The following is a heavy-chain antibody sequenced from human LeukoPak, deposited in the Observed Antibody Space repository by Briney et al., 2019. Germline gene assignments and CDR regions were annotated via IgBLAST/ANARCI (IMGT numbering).Heavy chain of an antibody. CDR1: GASISSHY. Sequence: PSETLSLTCTVSGASISSHYWSWLRQPPGKGLEWIGYISYSGSINYNPSLRSRVTISVDTSKNQFSLKLSSVTAADTAVYYCARGIPSGSYKYYFDYWGQGTLVTASS. D-gene: IGHD1-26*01. J-gene: IGHJ4*02. CDR2: ISYSGSI. CDR3: ARGIPSGSYKYYFDY. V-gene: IGHV4-59*11.